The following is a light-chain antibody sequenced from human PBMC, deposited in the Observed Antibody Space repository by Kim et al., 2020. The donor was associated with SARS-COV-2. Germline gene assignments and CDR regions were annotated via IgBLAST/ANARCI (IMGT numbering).Light chain of an antibody. CDR3: NSRDSSGNHLV. CDR1: SLRNYY. CDR2: GKN. Sequence: SSELTQDPAVYVALGQTVRITCQEDSLRNYYASWYQQQPGQAPVLVLFGKNNRPSGIQDRFSCSKSGNQDSLNNTEAQAEDEADYYCNSRDSSGNHLVFG. J-gene: IGLJ3*02. V-gene: IGLV3-19*01.